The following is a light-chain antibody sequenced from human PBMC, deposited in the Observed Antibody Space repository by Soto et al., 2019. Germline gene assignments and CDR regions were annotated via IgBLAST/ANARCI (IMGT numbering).Light chain of an antibody. CDR1: QGISNY. CDR2: AAS. Sequence: DIQMTQSPSSLSTSVGDRVTITCRASQGISNYLAWYQQNPGKVPKLLIYAASTLQSGVPSRFSGSGSGTDFTLTISSLQSEDVATYYCQKYNSAPWTFGQGTKVDIK. CDR3: QKYNSAPWT. V-gene: IGKV1-27*01. J-gene: IGKJ1*01.